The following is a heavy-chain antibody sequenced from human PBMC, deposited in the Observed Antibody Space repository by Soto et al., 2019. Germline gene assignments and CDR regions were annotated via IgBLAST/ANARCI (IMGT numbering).Heavy chain of an antibody. CDR2: IYWDADK. V-gene: IGHV2-5*02. CDR1: GFSLTTSGVG. J-gene: IGHJ4*02. CDR3: AHRVLRAVFGLVTTTAIYFDF. D-gene: IGHD3-3*01. Sequence: QITLNESGPTVVRPTETLTLTCRFSGFSLTTSGVGVGWIRQSPGKAPEWLALIYWDADKRYSASLKSRLTVTKDTSNNQVVLTVSDLDPTDTATYYCAHRVLRAVFGLVTTTAIYFDFWGQGTLVAVSS.